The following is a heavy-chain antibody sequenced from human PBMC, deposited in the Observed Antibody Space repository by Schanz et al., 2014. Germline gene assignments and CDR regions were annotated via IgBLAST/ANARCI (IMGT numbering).Heavy chain of an antibody. D-gene: IGHD3-9*01. J-gene: IGHJ4*02. CDR2: VYTSGST. Sequence: QVQLQESGPGLVKPSQTLSLTCSVSGGSISSGSYYWNWIRQPAGKGLEWIGRVYTSGSTYYNPSLKSRVTISVDTSKNQFSRKRSSVTAADTAVYYCARQFYDILTGYWFPYYFDYWGQGTLVTVSS. CDR3: ARQFYDILTGYWFPYYFDY. V-gene: IGHV4-61*02. CDR1: GGSISSGSYY.